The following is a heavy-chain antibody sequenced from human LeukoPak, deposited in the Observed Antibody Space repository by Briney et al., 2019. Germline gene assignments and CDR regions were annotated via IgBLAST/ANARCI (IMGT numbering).Heavy chain of an antibody. V-gene: IGHV4-38-2*02. D-gene: IGHD3-22*01. Sequence: SETLSLTCTVSGYSISSGYYWGWIRQPPGKGLEWIGSIYHSGSTYYNPSLKSRVSISVDKSKNQFSLKLTSVTAADTAVYYCARDNYSDGSGVRWYGMDVWGQGTTVTVSS. CDR1: GYSISSGYY. CDR3: ARDNYSDGSGVRWYGMDV. J-gene: IGHJ6*02. CDR2: IYHSGST.